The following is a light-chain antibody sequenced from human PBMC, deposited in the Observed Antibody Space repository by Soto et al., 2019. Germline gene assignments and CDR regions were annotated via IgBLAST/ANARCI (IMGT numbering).Light chain of an antibody. CDR1: QSVSSS. V-gene: IGKV3-15*01. Sequence: EIMMTQSRPTLAVSPGETATLSCSASQSVSSSLAWYQQKPGQAPRLLIYGASTRATGTPARFSGSGSGTEFTLTISSLPSEDFAVYYRQPYKNWPPITCGQGTRLEIK. CDR3: QPYKNWPPIT. CDR2: GAS. J-gene: IGKJ5*01.